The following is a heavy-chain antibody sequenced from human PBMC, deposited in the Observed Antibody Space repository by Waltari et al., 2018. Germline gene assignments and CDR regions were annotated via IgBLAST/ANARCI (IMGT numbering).Heavy chain of an antibody. J-gene: IGHJ4*02. D-gene: IGHD6-13*01. Sequence: QVQLQESGPGLVKPSQTLSLTCTVSGGSISSGDYYWSWIRQPPGKGLEWIGYIYYSGSTYYNPSLKSRVTISVDTSKNQFSLKLSSVTAADTAVYYCARRSIAAAGTTEPWYYFDYWGQGTLVTVSS. V-gene: IGHV4-30-4*08. CDR1: GGSISSGDYY. CDR2: IYYSGST. CDR3: ARRSIAAAGTTEPWYYFDY.